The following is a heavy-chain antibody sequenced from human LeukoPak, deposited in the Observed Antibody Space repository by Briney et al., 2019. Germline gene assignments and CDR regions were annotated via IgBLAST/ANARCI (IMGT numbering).Heavy chain of an antibody. V-gene: IGHV3-30-3*01. Sequence: GGSLRLSCAASGFTFSSYAMHWVRHAPGKGLEWVAVISYDGSNKYYADSVKGRFTISRDNSKNTLYLQMNSLRAEDTAVYYCARATTTVTTLFTYWGQGTLVTVSS. CDR3: ARATTTVTTLFTY. J-gene: IGHJ4*02. D-gene: IGHD4-17*01. CDR2: ISYDGSNK. CDR1: GFTFSSYA.